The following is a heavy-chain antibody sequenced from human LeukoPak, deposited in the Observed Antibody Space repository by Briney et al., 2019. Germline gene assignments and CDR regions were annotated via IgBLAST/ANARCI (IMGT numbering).Heavy chain of an antibody. J-gene: IGHJ6*03. D-gene: IGHD1-26*01. V-gene: IGHV3-21*01. CDR3: ARAYSERYGLGYYYMDV. Sequence: PGGSLRLSCAASGFTFSSYEMNWVRQAPGKGLEWVSSISSSSSYIYYADSVKGRFTISRDNAKKSLYLQMNSLRVEDTAVYYCARAYSERYGLGYYYMDVWGKGTTVTVSS. CDR2: ISSSSSYI. CDR1: GFTFSSYE.